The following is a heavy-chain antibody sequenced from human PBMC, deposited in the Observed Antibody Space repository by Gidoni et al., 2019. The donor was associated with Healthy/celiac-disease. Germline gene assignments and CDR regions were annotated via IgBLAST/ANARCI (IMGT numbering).Heavy chain of an antibody. V-gene: IGHV4-59*01. D-gene: IGHD3-16*01. Sequence: QVQLQESGPGLVKPSETLSLTCTVSGGSISSYYWSWIRQPPGKGLEWIGYIYYSGSTNYNPSLKSRVTISVDTSKNQFSLKLSSVTAADTAVYYCARDLRGPGWFDPWGQGTLVTVSS. J-gene: IGHJ5*02. CDR1: GGSISSYY. CDR3: ARDLRGPGWFDP. CDR2: IYYSGST.